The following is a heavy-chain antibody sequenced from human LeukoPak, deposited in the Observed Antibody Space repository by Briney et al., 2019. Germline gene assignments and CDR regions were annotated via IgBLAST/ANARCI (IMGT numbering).Heavy chain of an antibody. CDR3: ARPTNTAMVPYYFDY. CDR2: VNCNGDST. D-gene: IGHD5-18*01. Sequence: PGGSLRLSCAASGFTFDDYGMSWVRQAPGKGLEWVSGVNCNGDSTGYADSVKGRFSLSRDNAKNSLYLQMNRLRAEDTALYYCARPTNTAMVPYYFDYWGQGTLVTVSS. V-gene: IGHV3-20*04. CDR1: GFTFDDYG. J-gene: IGHJ4*02.